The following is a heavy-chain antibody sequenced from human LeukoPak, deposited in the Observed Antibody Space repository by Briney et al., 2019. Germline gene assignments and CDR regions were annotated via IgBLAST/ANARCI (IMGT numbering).Heavy chain of an antibody. CDR3: AASCGGDCYSADAFDI. Sequence: SETLSLTCAVYGGSFSDYYWSWIRQPPGKGLEWIGYIYYSGSTYYNPSLKSRVTISVDTSKNQFSLKLSSVTAADTAVYYCAASCGGDCYSADAFDIWGQGTMVTVSS. CDR1: GGSFSDYY. CDR2: IYYSGST. D-gene: IGHD2-21*02. V-gene: IGHV4-30-4*01. J-gene: IGHJ3*02.